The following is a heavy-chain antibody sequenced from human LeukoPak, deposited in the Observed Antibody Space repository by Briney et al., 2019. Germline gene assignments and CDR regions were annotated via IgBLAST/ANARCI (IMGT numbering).Heavy chain of an antibody. J-gene: IGHJ5*02. Sequence: SETLSLTCTVSGYSISSGYYWGWIRQPPGKGLEWIGIIHHSGSTYYNPSLKSRVTISVDTSKNPFSLCISSVTAADTAVYYCARRQQGLVPNWFDPWGQGTRVTVSS. CDR1: GYSISSGYY. CDR3: ARRQQGLVPNWFDP. CDR2: IHHSGST. D-gene: IGHD6-19*01. V-gene: IGHV4-38-2*02.